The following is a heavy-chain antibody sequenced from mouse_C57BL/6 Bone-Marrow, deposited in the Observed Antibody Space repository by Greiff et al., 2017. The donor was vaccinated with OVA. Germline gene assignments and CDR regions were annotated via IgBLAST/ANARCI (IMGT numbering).Heavy chain of an antibody. CDR3: ARWASITTVENYFDY. D-gene: IGHD1-1*01. CDR2: IFPGSGST. V-gene: IGHV1-75*01. J-gene: IGHJ2*01. Sequence: QVQLQQSGPELVKPGASVKISCKASGYTFTDYYINWVKQRPGQGLEWIGWIFPGSGSTYYNEKFKGKATLTVDKSSSTAYMLLSSLTSEDSAVYFCARWASITTVENYFDYWGQGTTLTVSS. CDR1: GYTFTDYY.